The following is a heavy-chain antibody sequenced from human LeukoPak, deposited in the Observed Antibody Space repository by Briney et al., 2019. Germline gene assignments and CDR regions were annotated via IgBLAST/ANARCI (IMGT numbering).Heavy chain of an antibody. CDR2: IYYSGST. Sequence: SETLSLTCTVSGGSISSYYWSWIRQPPGKGLEWIGYIYYSGSTNYNPSLKSRVTISVDTSKNQFSLKLSSVTAADTAVYYCARSGYSGYDSRSLFDYWGQGTLVTVSS. CDR1: GGSISSYY. J-gene: IGHJ4*02. D-gene: IGHD5-12*01. V-gene: IGHV4-59*01. CDR3: ARSGYSGYDSRSLFDY.